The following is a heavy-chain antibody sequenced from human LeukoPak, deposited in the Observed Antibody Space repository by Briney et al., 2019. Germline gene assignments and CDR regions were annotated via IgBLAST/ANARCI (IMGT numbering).Heavy chain of an antibody. CDR3: APWGWYSNSQTPFDY. CDR2: IRYDGSNK. D-gene: IGHD4-11*01. Sequence: GGSLRLSCAASGFTFSSYGMHWVRQAPGKGLEWVAFIRYDGSNKYYADSVKGRFTISRDNSKNTLYLQMNSLRAKDTAEYYCAPWGWYSNSQTPFDYWGQGTLVTVSS. J-gene: IGHJ4*02. V-gene: IGHV3-30*02. CDR1: GFTFSSYG.